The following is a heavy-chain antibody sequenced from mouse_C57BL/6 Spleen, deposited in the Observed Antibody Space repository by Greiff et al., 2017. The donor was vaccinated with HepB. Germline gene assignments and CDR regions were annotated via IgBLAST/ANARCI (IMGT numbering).Heavy chain of an antibody. CDR2: ISDGGSYT. CDR1: GFTFSSYA. Sequence: EVNLVESGGGLVKPGGSLKLSCAASGFTFSSYAMSWVRQTPEKRLEWVATISDGGSYTYYPDNVKGRFTISRDNAKNNLYLQMSHLKSEDTAMYYCATLSGEGFAYWGQGTLVTVSA. D-gene: IGHD6-2*01. V-gene: IGHV5-4*03. CDR3: ATLSGEGFAY. J-gene: IGHJ3*01.